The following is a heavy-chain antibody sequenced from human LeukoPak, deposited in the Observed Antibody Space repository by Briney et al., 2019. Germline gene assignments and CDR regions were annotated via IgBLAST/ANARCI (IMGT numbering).Heavy chain of an antibody. Sequence: SETLSLTCTVSGGSISSYYWSWIRQPPGKGLEWIGYIYYSGSTNYNPSLKSRVTISVDTSKNQFSLKLSSVTAADTAVYYCARRYYDYYGMDVWGQGTTVTVSS. V-gene: IGHV4-59*01. J-gene: IGHJ6*02. CDR3: ARRYYDYYGMDV. CDR2: IYYSGST. CDR1: GGSISSYY.